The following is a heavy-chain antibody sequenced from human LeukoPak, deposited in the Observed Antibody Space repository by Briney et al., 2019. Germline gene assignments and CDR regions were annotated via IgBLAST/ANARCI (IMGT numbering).Heavy chain of an antibody. J-gene: IGHJ4*02. CDR3: VFFYSGLNIPY. CDR1: VFTFSTHW. V-gene: IGHV3-74*01. CDR2: INPEGSTP. Sequence: PGGSLRLSCAAPVFTFSTHWVHWVRQAPGKGLVLVSNINPEGSTPIYADSVKGLFIISRENAKSTLYVQMDRMRAEHAAIYCGVFFYSGLNIPYWGQGALVTVSS. D-gene: IGHD3-10*01.